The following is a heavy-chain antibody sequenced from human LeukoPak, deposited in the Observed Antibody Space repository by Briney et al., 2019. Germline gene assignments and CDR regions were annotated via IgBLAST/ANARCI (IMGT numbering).Heavy chain of an antibody. CDR3: ARDLGGYSYGWHWYFDL. J-gene: IGHJ2*01. CDR1: GFTFSSYE. V-gene: IGHV3-48*03. Sequence: PGGSLRLSCAASGFTFSSYEMNWVRQAPGEGLEWVSYISSSGSTIYYADSVKGRVTISRDNAKKTLYLQMNSLRAEDTAVYYCARDLGGYSYGWHWYFDLWGRGTLVTVSS. D-gene: IGHD5-18*01. CDR2: ISSSGSTI.